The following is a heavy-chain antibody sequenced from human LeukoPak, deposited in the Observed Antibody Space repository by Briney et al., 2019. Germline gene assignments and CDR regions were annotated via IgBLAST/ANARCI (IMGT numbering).Heavy chain of an antibody. D-gene: IGHD6-19*01. CDR2: ISYSGST. CDR1: GGSISSYY. CDR3: ARDELQWLPPYYYYYGMDV. V-gene: IGHV4-59*01. J-gene: IGHJ6*02. Sequence: SETVSLTCTVSGGSISSYYWSWIRQPPGKGLEWIGYISYSGSTNYNPSLKSRVTMSVDTSKNQFSLKLSSVTAADTAVYYCARDELQWLPPYYYYYGMDVWGQGTTVTVSS.